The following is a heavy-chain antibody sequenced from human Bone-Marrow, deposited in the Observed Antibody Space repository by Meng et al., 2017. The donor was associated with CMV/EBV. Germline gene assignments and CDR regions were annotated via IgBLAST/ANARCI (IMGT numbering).Heavy chain of an antibody. J-gene: IGHJ3*02. CDR3: AKDIFGGARMAFDI. Sequence: SLKISCAASGFTFDDYAMHWVRQAPGKGLEWVSGISWNSGSIGYADSVKGRFTISRDNAKNTLYLQMNRRRAEATALYYCAKDIFGGARMAFDIWGQGTMVTVSS. D-gene: IGHD3-3*01. CDR1: GFTFDDYA. V-gene: IGHV3-9*01. CDR2: ISWNSGSI.